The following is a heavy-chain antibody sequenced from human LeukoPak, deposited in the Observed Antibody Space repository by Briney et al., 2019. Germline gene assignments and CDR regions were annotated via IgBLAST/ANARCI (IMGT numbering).Heavy chain of an antibody. CDR3: AKDMKL. J-gene: IGHJ4*02. CDR1: GFTFDDYA. V-gene: IGHV3-9*01. Sequence: PGGSLRLSCAASGFTFDDYAMHWVRQAPGKGLEWVSGISWNSGSIGYADSVKGRFTISRDNAKNSLYLQMNSLRAEDTALYYCAKDMKLWGQGTLVTVSS. CDR2: ISWNSGSI.